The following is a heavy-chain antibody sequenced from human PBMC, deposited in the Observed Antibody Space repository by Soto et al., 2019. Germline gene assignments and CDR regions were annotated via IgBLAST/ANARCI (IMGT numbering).Heavy chain of an antibody. J-gene: IGHJ5*02. CDR2: ILPIFGTA. D-gene: IGHD6-19*01. CDR3: AGYERVAGTGWFDR. Sequence: QVQLVQSGAEVKKPGSAVKVSCKASGGTFSSYAISWVRQAPGQGLEWMGGILPIFGTANYAKKFQGRVTIAADESTSTAYMELSSLRSEDTAVYYCAGYERVAGTGWFDRWGQGTLVTVSS. V-gene: IGHV1-69*01. CDR1: GGTFSSYA.